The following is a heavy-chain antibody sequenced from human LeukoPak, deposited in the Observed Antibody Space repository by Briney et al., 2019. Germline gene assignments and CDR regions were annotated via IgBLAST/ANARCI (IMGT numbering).Heavy chain of an antibody. V-gene: IGHV1-69*13. CDR1: GGTFSSYA. Sequence: GASVKVSCKASGGTFSSYAVSWVRQAPGQGLEWMGGIIPIFGTANYAQKFQGRVTITADESTSTAYMELSSLRSEDTAVYYCARNDRYSSSWSYYYGMDVWGQGTTVTVSS. D-gene: IGHD6-13*01. J-gene: IGHJ6*02. CDR3: ARNDRYSSSWSYYYGMDV. CDR2: IIPIFGTA.